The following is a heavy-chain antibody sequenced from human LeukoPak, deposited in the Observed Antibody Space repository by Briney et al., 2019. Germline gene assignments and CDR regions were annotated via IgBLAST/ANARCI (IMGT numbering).Heavy chain of an antibody. CDR3: ARAHNWKYGTFDY. CDR2: ISSSSSYI. V-gene: IGHV3-21*01. D-gene: IGHD1-7*01. CDR1: GFTFSSYS. Sequence: PGGSLRLSCAASGFTFSSYSMNWVRQAPGKGLEWVSSISSSSSYIYYADSVKGRFTISRDNAKNSLYLQMNSLRAEDTAVYYCARAHNWKYGTFDYWGQGTLVTVSS. J-gene: IGHJ4*02.